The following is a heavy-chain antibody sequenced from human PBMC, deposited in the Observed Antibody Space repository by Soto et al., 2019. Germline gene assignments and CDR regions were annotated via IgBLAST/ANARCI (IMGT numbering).Heavy chain of an antibody. J-gene: IGHJ5*02. CDR3: ARSRSGRSPNWFDP. D-gene: IGHD3-10*01. V-gene: IGHV1-18*01. CDR2: ISAYNGNT. CDR1: GYTFTSYG. Sequence: ASVKVSCKASGYTFTSYGISWVRQAPGQGLEWMGWISAYNGNTNYAQKLQGRVTMTTDTSTSTAYMELSRLRSDDTAVYYCARSRSGRSPNWFDPWGQGTLVTVSS.